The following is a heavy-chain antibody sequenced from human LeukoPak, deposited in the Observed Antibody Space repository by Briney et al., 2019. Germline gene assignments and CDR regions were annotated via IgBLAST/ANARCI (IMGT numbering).Heavy chain of an antibody. Sequence: SETLTLTCTVSGGSISSYYWSWIRQPPGKGLEWIGYIYYSGSTNYNPSLKSRVTISVDTSKNQFSLKLSSVNAADTAVYYCARSGWTYYYGSGSYGPFDIWGQGTMVTVSS. V-gene: IGHV4-59*01. D-gene: IGHD3-10*01. CDR3: ARSGWTYYYGSGSYGPFDI. J-gene: IGHJ3*02. CDR1: GGSISSYY. CDR2: IYYSGST.